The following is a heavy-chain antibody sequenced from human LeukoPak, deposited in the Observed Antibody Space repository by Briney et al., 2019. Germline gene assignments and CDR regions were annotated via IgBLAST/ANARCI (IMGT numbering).Heavy chain of an antibody. CDR1: GGSFRGYF. V-gene: IGHV4-34*01. D-gene: IGHD1-26*01. CDR2: ITHNGGT. Sequence: SETLSLTCAVYGGSFRGYFWGWVRQTPGKGLEWLGEITHNGGTNYMPSLSGRVSVFQDVSKNQFSLKLSSVTAADTGVYYCARGNSGSHWGDRYFYMDVWGKGTTVSVSS. J-gene: IGHJ6*03. CDR3: ARGNSGSHWGDRYFYMDV.